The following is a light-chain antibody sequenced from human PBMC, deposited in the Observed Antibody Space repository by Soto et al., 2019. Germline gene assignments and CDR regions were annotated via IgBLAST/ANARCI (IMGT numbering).Light chain of an antibody. J-gene: IGLJ3*02. Sequence: QSVLTQPASVSGSPGQSITISCTRTTSDVGGYDHVSWYQHRPGRAPKLIIFEVSRRPSGASNRFSGSKSGNTASLTISGLQAEDEADYHCCSYAGDYTGVFGGGTKLTVL. CDR1: TSDVGGYDH. CDR2: EVS. CDR3: CSYAGDYTGV. V-gene: IGLV2-23*02.